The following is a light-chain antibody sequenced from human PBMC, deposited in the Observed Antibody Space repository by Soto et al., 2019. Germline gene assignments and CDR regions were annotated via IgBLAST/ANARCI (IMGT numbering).Light chain of an antibody. CDR2: DVS. Sequence: QSALTQPAAVSGSPGQSITISCTGSDVGTYWYVSWYQQHPDKAPRLMIYDVSNRPSGVSDRFSGSKSGNTASLTISDLQPEDEAYFFCSSYTGGNARVVFGGGTKLTVL. CDR1: SDVGTYWY. CDR3: SSYTGGNARVV. V-gene: IGLV2-14*03. J-gene: IGLJ2*01.